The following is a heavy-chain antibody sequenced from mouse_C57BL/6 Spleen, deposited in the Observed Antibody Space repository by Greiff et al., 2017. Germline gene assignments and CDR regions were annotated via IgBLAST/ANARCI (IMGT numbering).Heavy chain of an antibody. Sequence: EVQRVESGGGLVKPGGSLKLSCAASGFTFSSYAMSWVRQTPEKRLEWVATISDGGSYTYYPDNVKGRFTISRDNAKNNLYLQMSHLKSEDTAMYYCARGGGIYYDYDGCFDYWGQGTTLTVSS. CDR3: ARGGGIYYDYDGCFDY. D-gene: IGHD2-4*01. J-gene: IGHJ2*01. CDR2: ISDGGSYT. V-gene: IGHV5-4*01. CDR1: GFTFSSYA.